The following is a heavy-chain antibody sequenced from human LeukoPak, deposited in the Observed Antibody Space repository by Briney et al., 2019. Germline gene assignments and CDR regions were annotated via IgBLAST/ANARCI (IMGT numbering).Heavy chain of an antibody. D-gene: IGHD4-17*01. CDR1: GFTFNTYG. V-gene: IGHV3-48*02. J-gene: IGHJ6*02. CDR3: ARPTYGDYGMDV. Sequence: GGSLRLSCAVSGFTFNTYGMSWVRQAPGKGLEWVSYISSSSSTIYYTDSVKGRFTISRDNAKNSLYLQMNSLRDEDTAVYYCARPTYGDYGMDVWGQGTTVTVSS. CDR2: ISSSSSTI.